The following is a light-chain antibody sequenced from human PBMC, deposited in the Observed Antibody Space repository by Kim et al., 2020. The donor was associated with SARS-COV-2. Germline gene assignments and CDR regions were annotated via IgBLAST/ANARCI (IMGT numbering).Light chain of an antibody. V-gene: IGKV3-15*01. CDR1: QSVSSN. Sequence: EVVMTQSPATLSVSPGERATLSCRASQSVSSNLAWYKQKPGQAPRLLIYGASTRATGIPTRFSGSGSGTEFTLTISSLQSEDFAVYYCQQYNNSPLYTFGQGTKLEI. J-gene: IGKJ2*01. CDR2: GAS. CDR3: QQYNNSPLYT.